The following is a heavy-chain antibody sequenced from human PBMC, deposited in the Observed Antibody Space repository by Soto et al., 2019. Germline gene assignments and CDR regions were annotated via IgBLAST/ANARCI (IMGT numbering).Heavy chain of an antibody. CDR2: IIPIFGTA. CDR1: GGTFSSYA. Sequence: QVQLVQSGAEVKKPGSSVKVSCKASGGTFSSYAISWVRQAPGQGLEWMVGIIPIFGTANYAQKFQGRVTITADESTSTAYMELSSLRSEDTAVYYCARSDYVWGSYRYTHLFDYWGQGTLVTVSS. J-gene: IGHJ4*02. D-gene: IGHD3-16*02. V-gene: IGHV1-69*01. CDR3: ARSDYVWGSYRYTHLFDY.